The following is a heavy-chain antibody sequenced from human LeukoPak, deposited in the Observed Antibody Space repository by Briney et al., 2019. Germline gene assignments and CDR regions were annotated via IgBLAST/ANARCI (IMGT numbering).Heavy chain of an antibody. CDR2: INHSGST. J-gene: IGHJ2*01. Sequence: IRQPPGKGLEWIGEINHSGSTNYNPSLKSRVAISGDTSKNRFSLKLSSVTAADTAVYYCARVGIGGRYLDLWGRGTLVTVSS. V-gene: IGHV4-34*01. D-gene: IGHD6-13*01. CDR3: ARVGIGGRYLDL.